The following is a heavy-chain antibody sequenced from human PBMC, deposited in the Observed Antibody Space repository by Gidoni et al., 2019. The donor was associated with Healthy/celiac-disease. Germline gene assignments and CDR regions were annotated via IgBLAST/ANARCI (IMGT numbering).Heavy chain of an antibody. CDR3: AKYSVSSGYYDWYFDL. CDR2: ISGSGGST. J-gene: IGHJ2*01. D-gene: IGHD3-22*01. Sequence: EVQLLESGGGLVQPGGSLRLSCAASGFTFSVYAMSWVRQAPGKGLGLVSAISGSGGSTYYADSVKGRFTISRDNSKNTLYLQMNSLRAEDTAVYYCAKYSVSSGYYDWYFDLWGRGTLVTVSS. V-gene: IGHV3-23*01. CDR1: GFTFSVYA.